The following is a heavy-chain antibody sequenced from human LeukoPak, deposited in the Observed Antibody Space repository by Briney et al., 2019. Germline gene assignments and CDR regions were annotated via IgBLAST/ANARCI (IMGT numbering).Heavy chain of an antibody. D-gene: IGHD2-15*01. CDR2: IKQDGSDK. J-gene: IGHJ4*02. CDR1: GFTFSGFW. Sequence: GGSLRLSCAASGFTFSGFWMSWIRQAPGKGLEWVANIKQDGSDKYYVDSVKGRFIISRDNAKNSLYLQMNSLRAEDTAVYYCARGGGNFDSWGQGTLVTASS. V-gene: IGHV3-7*01. CDR3: ARGGGNFDS.